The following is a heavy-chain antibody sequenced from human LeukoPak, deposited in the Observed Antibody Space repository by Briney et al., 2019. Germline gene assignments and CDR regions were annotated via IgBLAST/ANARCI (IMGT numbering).Heavy chain of an antibody. V-gene: IGHV3-7*01. CDR2: IKQHGSEK. Sequence: PGGSLRLSCAASGFTFSSYSMSWVGQAPGKGLEWVANIKQHGSEKYYVDSVKGRFTISRDNAKNSLYLQMDSLRAEDTAVYYCARSYSSSWYYFDYWGQGTLVTVSS. J-gene: IGHJ4*02. CDR1: GFTFSSYS. CDR3: ARSYSSSWYYFDY. D-gene: IGHD6-13*01.